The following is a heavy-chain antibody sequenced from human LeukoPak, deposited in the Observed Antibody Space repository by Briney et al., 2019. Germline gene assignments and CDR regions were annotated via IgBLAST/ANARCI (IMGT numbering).Heavy chain of an antibody. CDR2: FDPNSGCT. D-gene: IGHD1-26*01. J-gene: IGHJ4*02. V-gene: IGHV1-2*02. CDR3: ARVKRGSSVFDY. CDR1: VYTFTGYY. Sequence: ASETVSCMASVYTFTGYYMHWVGQAHGLGLEWTGWFDPNSGCTNYAQMVQGRGTMTRDTTISTAYMELSRLRSDDTAVYYCARVKRGSSVFDYWGQGTLVTVSS.